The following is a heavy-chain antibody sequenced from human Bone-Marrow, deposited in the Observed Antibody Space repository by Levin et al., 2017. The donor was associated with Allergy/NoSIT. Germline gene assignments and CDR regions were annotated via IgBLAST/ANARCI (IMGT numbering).Heavy chain of an antibody. CDR1: GGTISNYY. CDR3: ARARLAYCSGGGGPEGYYFDY. Sequence: SETLSLTCTVSGGTISNYYWSWIRQPPGKGLEWIGYIYYSRSTTYNPSLKSRVTISVDTSTNNFSLKLISVTAADKAGYYCARARLAYCSGGGGPEGYYFDYWGQGTLVTVSA. D-gene: IGHD2-15*01. V-gene: IGHV4-59*01. J-gene: IGHJ4*02. CDR2: IYYSRST.